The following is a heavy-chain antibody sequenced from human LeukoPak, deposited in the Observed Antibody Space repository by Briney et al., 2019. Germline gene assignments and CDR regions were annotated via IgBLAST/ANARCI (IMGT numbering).Heavy chain of an antibody. V-gene: IGHV1-69*13. J-gene: IGHJ4*02. D-gene: IGHD3-16*02. CDR3: ARDYNDYVWGSYQPFDY. CDR1: GGTFSSYA. CDR2: IIPIFGTA. Sequence: SVKVSCKASGGTFSSYAISWVRQAPGQGLEWMGGIIPIFGTANYAQKFQGRVTITADESTSTAYMELSSLRSEDTAVYYCARDYNDYVWGSYQPFDYWGQGTLVTVSS.